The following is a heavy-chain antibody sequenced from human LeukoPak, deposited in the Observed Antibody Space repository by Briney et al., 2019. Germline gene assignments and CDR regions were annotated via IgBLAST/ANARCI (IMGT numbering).Heavy chain of an antibody. CDR2: ISWNSGSI. CDR1: GFTFDDYA. Sequence: GRSLRLSCAASGFTFDDYAMHWVRQAPGKGLEWVSGISWNSGSIGYADSVKGRFTISRGNAKNSLYLQMNSLRAEDTALYYCAKKFREDTAMVGPFDYWGQGTLVTVSS. D-gene: IGHD5-18*01. V-gene: IGHV3-9*01. J-gene: IGHJ4*02. CDR3: AKKFREDTAMVGPFDY.